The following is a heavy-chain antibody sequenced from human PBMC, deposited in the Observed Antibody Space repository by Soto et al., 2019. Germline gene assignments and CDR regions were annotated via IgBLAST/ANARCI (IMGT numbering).Heavy chain of an antibody. Sequence: WTWIRQPPGKGLEWIGNIHYSGSTNYSPSLKSRVIISVDTSENQSSLKLSSVTTADTAAYYWTGGGPGHPFDYWGQGTLVTVSS. CDR2: IHYSGST. D-gene: IGHD7-27*01. V-gene: IGHV4-59*01. J-gene: IGHJ4*02. CDR3: TGGGPGHPFDY.